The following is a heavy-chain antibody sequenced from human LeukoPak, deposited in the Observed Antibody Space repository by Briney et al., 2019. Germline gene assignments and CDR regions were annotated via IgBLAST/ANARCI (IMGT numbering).Heavy chain of an antibody. V-gene: IGHV3-30-3*01. CDR1: GCTFSSYA. D-gene: IGHD6-19*01. CDR2: ISYDGSNK. J-gene: IGHJ4*02. Sequence: GGSLRLSCAASGCTFSSYAMHWVRQAPGKGLEWVAVISYDGSNKYYADSVKGRFTISRDNSKNTLYLQMNSLRAKDTAVYYCAREGLYSSGWYFDYWGQGTLVTVSS. CDR3: AREGLYSSGWYFDY.